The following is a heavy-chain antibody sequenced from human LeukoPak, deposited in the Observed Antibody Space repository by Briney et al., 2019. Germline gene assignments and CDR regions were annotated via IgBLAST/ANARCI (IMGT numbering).Heavy chain of an antibody. CDR3: LRDWYGSGSYWQIRESYFDY. CDR1: GFTFSNAW. CDR2: IKSKTDGGTT. J-gene: IGHJ4*02. D-gene: IGHD3-10*01. Sequence: GSRRLFCAASGFTFSNAWMSWVRQVQGELLEWVGRIKSKTDGGTTDYAAPVKDRFTMPRHDSKNTLYLQMNSLKTEDTAVYYCLRDWYGSGSYWQIRESYFDYWGEGTLVPVSS. V-gene: IGHV3-15*01.